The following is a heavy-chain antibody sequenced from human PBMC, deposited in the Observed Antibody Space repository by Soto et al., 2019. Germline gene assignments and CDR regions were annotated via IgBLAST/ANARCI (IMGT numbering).Heavy chain of an antibody. Sequence: QVQLVQSGAEVKKPGASVKVSCKASGYTFTSYDINWVRQATGQGLEWMGWMNPNSGNTGYAQKFQGRVTMTRNTSINTAYMELSSLRSEDTSVYYCARERSSGWYVDYWGQGTLVTVSS. J-gene: IGHJ4*02. CDR3: ARERSSGWYVDY. CDR1: GYTFTSYD. CDR2: MNPNSGNT. V-gene: IGHV1-8*01. D-gene: IGHD6-19*01.